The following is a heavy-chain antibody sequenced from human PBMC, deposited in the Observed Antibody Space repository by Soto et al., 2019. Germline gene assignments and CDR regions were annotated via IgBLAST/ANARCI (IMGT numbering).Heavy chain of an antibody. Sequence: QVQLVESGGGVVQPGRSLRLSCAASGFTFSSYAMHWVRQAPGKGLEWVALISYDGSNKYYADSVKGRFTISRDNSWNTLYLQMNTLKAEDTAVYYCARDLFHYIVVVPAKGVDVWGQGTTVTVSS. CDR2: ISYDGSNK. J-gene: IGHJ6*02. CDR3: ARDLFHYIVVVPAKGVDV. V-gene: IGHV3-30-3*01. CDR1: GFTFSSYA. D-gene: IGHD2-2*01.